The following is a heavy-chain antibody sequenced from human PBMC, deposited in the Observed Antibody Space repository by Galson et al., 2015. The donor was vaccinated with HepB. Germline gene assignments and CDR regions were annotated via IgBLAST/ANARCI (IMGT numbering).Heavy chain of an antibody. CDR2: IGNSGGPT. V-gene: IGHV3-23*01. D-gene: IGHD5-12*01. Sequence: SLRLSCAASGFTFSSYAMAWVRQAPGKGLEWVSTIGNSGGPTYYADSVKGRFTISRDNSRNTLYLQINSLRAEDTAIYYCAKHGYEQGSRYYGMDVWGQGTTVTVSS. J-gene: IGHJ6*02. CDR3: AKHGYEQGSRYYGMDV. CDR1: GFTFSSYA.